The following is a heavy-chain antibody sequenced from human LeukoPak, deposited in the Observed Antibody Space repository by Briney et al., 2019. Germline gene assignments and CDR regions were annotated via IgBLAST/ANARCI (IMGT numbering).Heavy chain of an antibody. D-gene: IGHD3-10*01. CDR1: GYTFTSYG. CDR3: ARDPPPWAYGSGSSNWFDP. CDR2: ISAYNGNT. J-gene: IGHJ5*02. Sequence: GASVKVSCKASGYTFTSYGISWVRQAPGQGLEWMGWISAYNGNTNYAQKLQGRVTMTTGTSTSTAYMELRSLRSDDTAVYYCARDPPPWAYGSGSSNWFDPWGQGTLVTVSS. V-gene: IGHV1-18*01.